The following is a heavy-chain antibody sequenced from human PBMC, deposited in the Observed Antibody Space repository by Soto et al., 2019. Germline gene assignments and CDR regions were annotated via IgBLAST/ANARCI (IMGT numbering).Heavy chain of an antibody. Sequence: QVQLQQWGAGLLKPSETLSLTCAVYGGSFSGYYWTWIRQSPEKGLEWIGEVNHSGTTYYNPSLKTRVHISVHTPKNQFSLKMCFGTAADTAVYYCARGIGYCSSINCYSSRRLRFDSWGQGTLVTVSS. D-gene: IGHD2-2*01. CDR2: VNHSGTT. J-gene: IGHJ4*02. CDR1: GGSFSGYY. V-gene: IGHV4-34*01. CDR3: ARGIGYCSSINCYSSRRLRFDS.